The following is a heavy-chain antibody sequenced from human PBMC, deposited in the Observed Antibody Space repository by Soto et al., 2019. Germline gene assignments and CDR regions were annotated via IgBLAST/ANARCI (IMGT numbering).Heavy chain of an antibody. CDR3: AKDRLSDSGWDIDY. CDR2: MYPRGGNT. Sequence: VGSLRLSGAASGFTFSSVSMSWVRQAPGRGLEWVSSMYPRGGNTFYADSAKGRFTISRDNSKNTVYLQMNSLRAEDTAVYYCAKDRLSDSGWDIDYWGQGTLVTVSS. D-gene: IGHD1-26*01. J-gene: IGHJ4*02. CDR1: GFTFSSVS. V-gene: IGHV3-23*01.